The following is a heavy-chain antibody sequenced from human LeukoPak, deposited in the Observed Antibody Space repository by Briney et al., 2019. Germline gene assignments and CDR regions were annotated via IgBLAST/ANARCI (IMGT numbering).Heavy chain of an antibody. J-gene: IGHJ6*03. CDR1: GDSVSSNSAA. V-gene: IGHV6-1*01. CDR3: RFYYYYYYMDV. Sequence: SQTLSLTCAISGDSVSSNSAAWHWIRQSPSRGLEWLGRTYYRSKWYNDYAVSVKSRITINPDTSKNQFSLHLNSVTPEDTAVYYCRFYYYYYYMDVWGKGTTVTVSS. CDR2: TYYRSKWYN.